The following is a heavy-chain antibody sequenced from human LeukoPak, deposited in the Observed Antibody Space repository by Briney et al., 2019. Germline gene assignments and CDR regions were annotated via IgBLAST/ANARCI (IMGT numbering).Heavy chain of an antibody. CDR1: GYSFNSYW. J-gene: IGHJ5*02. CDR2: IYPGDPDT. CDR3: ARHKKSNWFDP. V-gene: IGHV5-51*01. Sequence: GESLKISCKGSGYSFNSYWIAWVRQMPGKGLEWMGIIYPGDPDTRYSPSFQGQVTISADKSISTAYLQWSSLKASDSAMYYCARHKKSNWFDPWGQGTLVTVSS.